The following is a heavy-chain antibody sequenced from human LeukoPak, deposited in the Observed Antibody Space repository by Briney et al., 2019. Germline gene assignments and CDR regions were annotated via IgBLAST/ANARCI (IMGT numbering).Heavy chain of an antibody. D-gene: IGHD3-10*01. J-gene: IGHJ4*02. CDR3: ARGSGWFGV. V-gene: IGHV4-59*01. Sequence: PSETLSLTCTVSGGSISSYYGSGLRQPPGKGLEGVGYIYYSGSTKYNPSLKRRVTISVETSRNQFSLKLSSVTAADTAVYYCARGSGWFGVWGQGTLVTVSS. CDR1: GGSISSYY. CDR2: IYYSGST.